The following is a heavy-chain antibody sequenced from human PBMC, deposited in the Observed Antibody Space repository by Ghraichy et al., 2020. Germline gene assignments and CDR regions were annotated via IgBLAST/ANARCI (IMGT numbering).Heavy chain of an antibody. CDR1: GGSISSGAYS. D-gene: IGHD2-2*01. CDR3: TRDPWITGCPKGGYFDP. Sequence: SETLSLTCAVSGGSISSGAYSWTWIRQPPGKGLEWIGYIHQSGITDYNPSLKRRVTISADWSGNQFSLKLSAVTAADTAVYYCTRDPWITGCPKGGYFDPWGQGTLVIVSS. CDR2: IHQSGIT. J-gene: IGHJ5*02. V-gene: IGHV4-30-2*01.